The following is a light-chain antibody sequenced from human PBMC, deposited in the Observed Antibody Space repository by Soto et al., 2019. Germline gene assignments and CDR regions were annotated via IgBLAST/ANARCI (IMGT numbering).Light chain of an antibody. CDR2: DAS. J-gene: IGKJ2*01. V-gene: IGKV3-11*01. CDR1: QSVSTY. Sequence: IVLTQSPATLSLSPGERATVSCRASQSVSTYLAWYKQKPGQPPRLLIFDASNRATGLTARFSGSGSGTYFTRNISSLEREDLAVYYCQQDYKSYTVGQGTKLEI. CDR3: QQDYKSYT.